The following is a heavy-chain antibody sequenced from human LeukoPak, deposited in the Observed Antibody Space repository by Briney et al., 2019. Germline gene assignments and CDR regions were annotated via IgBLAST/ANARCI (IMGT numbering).Heavy chain of an antibody. CDR1: VYTFTNFY. CDR2: MNPNSGDT. V-gene: IGHV1-2*02. D-gene: IGHD2-2*01. Sequence: ASVRVSCKASVYTFTNFYIHWVRQAPGQGLEWMGWMNPNSGDTSYAREFQDRVTMTRDTSLSTAYMELSRLRSDNTAVYFCARRPINCIITNCYVDYWGQGTLVTVSS. CDR3: ARRPINCIITNCYVDY. J-gene: IGHJ4*02.